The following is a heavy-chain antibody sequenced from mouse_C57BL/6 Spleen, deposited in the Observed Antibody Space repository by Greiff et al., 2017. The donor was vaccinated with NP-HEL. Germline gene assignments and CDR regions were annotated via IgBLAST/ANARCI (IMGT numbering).Heavy chain of an antibody. CDR2: IDPEDGET. Sequence: EVQLQQPGAELVKPGASVKLSCKASGYTFTSYWMHWVKQRPGRGLEWIGRIDPEDGETKYAPKFQGKATITADTSSNTAYLQLSSLTSEDTAVYYCARGLRRYAMDYWGQGTSVTVSS. D-gene: IGHD2-2*01. CDR1: GYTFTSYW. V-gene: IGHV14-2*01. J-gene: IGHJ4*01. CDR3: ARGLRRYAMDY.